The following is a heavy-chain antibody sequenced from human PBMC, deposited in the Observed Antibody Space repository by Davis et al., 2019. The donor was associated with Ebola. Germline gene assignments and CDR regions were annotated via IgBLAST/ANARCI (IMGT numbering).Heavy chain of an antibody. CDR3: ARGPWGYDILTGYSTTDFDY. CDR2: ISYDGSNK. D-gene: IGHD3-9*01. CDR1: GFTFSSYA. Sequence: GESLKISCAASGFTFSSYAMHWVRQAPGKGLEWVAVISYDGSNKYYADSVKGRFTISRDNSKNTLYLQMNSLRAEDTAVYYCARGPWGYDILTGYSTTDFDYWGQGTLVTVSS. J-gene: IGHJ4*02. V-gene: IGHV3-30*04.